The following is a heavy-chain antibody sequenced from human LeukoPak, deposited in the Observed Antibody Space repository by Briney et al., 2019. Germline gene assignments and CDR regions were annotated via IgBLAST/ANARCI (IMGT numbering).Heavy chain of an antibody. J-gene: IGHJ4*02. CDR1: GGSISSSSYY. CDR3: ARYVLRYFDWLHAFDY. CDR2: IYYSGST. D-gene: IGHD3-9*01. V-gene: IGHV4-39*01. Sequence: PSETLSLTCTVSGGSISSSSYYWGWIRHPPGKGLEWIGSIYYSGSTYYNPSLKSRVTISVDTSKNQFSLKLSSVTAADTAVYYCARYVLRYFDWLHAFDYWGQGTLVTVSS.